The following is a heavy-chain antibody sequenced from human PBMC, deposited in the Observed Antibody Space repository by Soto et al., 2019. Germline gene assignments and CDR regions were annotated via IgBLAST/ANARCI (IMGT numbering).Heavy chain of an antibody. CDR1: GFTFSTYG. CDR2: TSNDGVNK. D-gene: IGHD2-15*01. V-gene: IGHV3-30*03. J-gene: IGHJ4*02. CDR3: ARRQWSYFDS. Sequence: GGSLRLSXAASGFTFSTYGMHWVRQAPGKGLEWVAVTSNDGVNKYYANSVKGRFTISRDKNTLYLQMNSLRAEDTAVYYCARRQWSYFDSWGQGTLVTVSS.